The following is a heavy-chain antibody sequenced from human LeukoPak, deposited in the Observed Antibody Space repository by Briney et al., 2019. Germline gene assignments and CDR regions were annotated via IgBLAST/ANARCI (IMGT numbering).Heavy chain of an antibody. CDR2: ISATSTYI. V-gene: IGHV3-21*01. Sequence: PGGSLRLSCESSGFSLTDYTMNWVRQAPGKGLEWVSSISATSTYIYYAESVKGRFTISRDNARNSLYLQMDGLRPEDTAVYYCAKAIRSVASSAYYLTWFDPWGRETRVTVSS. CDR3: AKAIRSVASSAYYLTWFDP. J-gene: IGHJ5*02. CDR1: GFSLTDYT. D-gene: IGHD3-22*01.